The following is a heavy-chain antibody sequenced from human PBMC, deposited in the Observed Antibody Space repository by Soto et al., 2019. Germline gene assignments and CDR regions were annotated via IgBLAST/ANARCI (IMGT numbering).Heavy chain of an antibody. Sequence: ASVKVSCKASGYTFTSYDINWVRQATGQGLEWMGWMNPNSGNTGYAQKFQGRVTMTRNTSISTAYMELSSLRSEDTAVYYCARGSEATYYDFWSGYYRSNWFAPWGQGTLVTVSS. CDR1: GYTFTSYD. CDR3: ARGSEATYYDFWSGYYRSNWFAP. J-gene: IGHJ5*02. D-gene: IGHD3-3*01. CDR2: MNPNSGNT. V-gene: IGHV1-8*01.